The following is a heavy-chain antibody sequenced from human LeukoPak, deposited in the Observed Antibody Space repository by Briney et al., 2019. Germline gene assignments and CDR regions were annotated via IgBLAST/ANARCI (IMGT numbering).Heavy chain of an antibody. CDR1: GGSISSSSYY. V-gene: IGHV4-39*01. D-gene: IGHD5-18*01. Sequence: SETLSLTCTVSGGSISSSSYYWGWIRQPPGKGLEWIGSIYYSGSTYYNPSLKSRVTISVDTSKNQFSLKLGSVTAADTAVYYCARRTAMVEFDYWGQGTLVTVSS. CDR3: ARRTAMVEFDY. CDR2: IYYSGST. J-gene: IGHJ4*02.